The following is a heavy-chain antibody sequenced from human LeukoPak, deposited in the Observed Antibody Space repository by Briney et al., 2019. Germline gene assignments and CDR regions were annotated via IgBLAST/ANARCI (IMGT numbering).Heavy chain of an antibody. Sequence: GGSLRLSCAASGFTFRLFGMHWVRQAPGKGLEWVFFIRFGGSNTYHAESVKGRFTTYRDNSKNTLYLQMNRLTSEDTAVYYCAKVKTDILIPDSWGQGTLVTVSS. J-gene: IGHJ4*02. CDR3: AKVKTDILIPDS. CDR2: IRFGGSNT. CDR1: GFTFRLFG. D-gene: IGHD2-21*02. V-gene: IGHV3-30*02.